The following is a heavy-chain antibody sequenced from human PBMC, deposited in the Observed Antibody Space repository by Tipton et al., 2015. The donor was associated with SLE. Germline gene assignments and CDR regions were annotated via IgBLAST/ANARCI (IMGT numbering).Heavy chain of an antibody. CDR1: GGSISSSSYY. CDR3: ARGPFQRWPPGAY. CDR2: IYYSGST. D-gene: IGHD6-19*01. Sequence: GSLRLSCTVSGGSISSSSYYRGWIRQPPGKGLEWIGSIYYSGSTYYNPSPKSRVTISVDTSKNQFSLKLSSVTAADTAVYYCARGPFQRWPPGAYWGQGTLVTVSS. V-gene: IGHV4-39*01. J-gene: IGHJ4*02.